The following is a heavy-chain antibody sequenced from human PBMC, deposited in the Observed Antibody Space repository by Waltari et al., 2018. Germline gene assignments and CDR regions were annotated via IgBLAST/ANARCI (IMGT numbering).Heavy chain of an antibody. CDR3: ARAMRASELRTRIAAAGFDY. CDR2: IYYSGST. Sequence: QVQLQESGPGLVKPSETLSLTCTVSGGSISSYYWSWIRQPPGKGLEWIGYIYYSGSTTSNPALKSRVTISVDTSKNQFSLKLSSVTAADTAVYYCARAMRASELRTRIAAAGFDYWGQGTLVTVSS. D-gene: IGHD6-13*01. CDR1: GGSISSYY. J-gene: IGHJ4*02. V-gene: IGHV4-59*01.